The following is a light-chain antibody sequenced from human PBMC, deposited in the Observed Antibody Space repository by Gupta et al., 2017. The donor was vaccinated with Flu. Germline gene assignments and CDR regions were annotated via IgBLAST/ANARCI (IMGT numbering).Light chain of an antibody. CDR3: CSDAAGTTWV. Sequence: QSALPQPASVSGSPGQSITLSCTGTISDVGSDNLVSWYQQHPGRAPKLMIYEGSKRPAGIANRFSGSKSGNTASLTISGLQDEDEADYYCCSDAAGTTWVFGGGTKVTVL. V-gene: IGLV2-23*01. J-gene: IGLJ3*02. CDR2: EGS. CDR1: ISDVGSDNL.